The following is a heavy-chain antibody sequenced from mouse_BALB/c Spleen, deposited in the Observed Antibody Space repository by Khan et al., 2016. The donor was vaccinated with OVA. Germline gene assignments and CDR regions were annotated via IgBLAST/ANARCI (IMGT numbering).Heavy chain of an antibody. CDR3: ARSETSSTVVITDFDY. CDR2: IKYSGST. CDR1: GYSITSDYA. V-gene: IGHV3-2*02. Sequence: EVPLQESGPGLVKPSQSLSLTCTVTGYSITSDYAWNWIRQFPGNKLEWMVSIKYSGSTSYNPSLKSRFCINRNTSENQFVLQLSSVTTEDTATYYCARSETSSTVVITDFDYWGQGTTLTVSS. J-gene: IGHJ2*01. D-gene: IGHD1-1*01.